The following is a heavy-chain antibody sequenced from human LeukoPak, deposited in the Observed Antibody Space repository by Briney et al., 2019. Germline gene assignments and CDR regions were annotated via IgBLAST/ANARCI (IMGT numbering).Heavy chain of an antibody. CDR3: AKGNQGYSSGWAAN. CDR2: IWYDGSNK. J-gene: IGHJ4*02. D-gene: IGHD6-19*01. V-gene: IGHV3-33*06. CDR1: GFTFSSYG. Sequence: GGSLRLSCAASGFTFSSYGRHWVRQAPGKGLEWVAVIWYDGSNKYYVDSVKGRFTISRDNSKNTLYLQMNSLRAEDTAVYYCAKGNQGYSSGWAANWGQGTLVTVSS.